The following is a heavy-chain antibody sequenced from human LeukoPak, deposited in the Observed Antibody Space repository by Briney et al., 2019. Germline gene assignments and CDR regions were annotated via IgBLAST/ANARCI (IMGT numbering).Heavy chain of an antibody. V-gene: IGHV3-23*01. Sequence: GSLRLSCAASGFTFSSYAMSWVRQAPGKGLEWVSGISGSGDNTYYADSVKGRFTISRDNSKNTLYVQVNSLGTEDTAAYYCAKGSYYDSSGSFYFDYWGQGALVTVSS. CDR3: AKGSYYDSSGSFYFDY. D-gene: IGHD3-22*01. CDR1: GFTFSSYA. J-gene: IGHJ4*02. CDR2: ISGSGDNT.